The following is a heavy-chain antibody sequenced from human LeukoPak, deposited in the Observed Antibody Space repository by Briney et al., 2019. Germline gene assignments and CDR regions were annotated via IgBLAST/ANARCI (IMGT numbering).Heavy chain of an antibody. D-gene: IGHD3-9*01. CDR2: INPNSGGT. CDR1: GYTFTGYY. V-gene: IGHV1-2*02. CDR3: AREGRDILTGSFDY. J-gene: IGHJ4*02. Sequence: GASVKVSCKASGYTFTGYYMHWVRQAPGQGLEWMGWINPNSGGTNYAQKFQGRVTMTRDMSISTAYMELSRLRSDDTVVYYCAREGRDILTGSFDYWGQGTLVTVSS.